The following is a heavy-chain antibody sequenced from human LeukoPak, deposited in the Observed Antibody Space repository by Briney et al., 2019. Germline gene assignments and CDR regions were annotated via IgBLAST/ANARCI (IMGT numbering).Heavy chain of an antibody. D-gene: IGHD2-15*01. CDR2: IYSGGST. Sequence: GGSLRLSCAASGFTVSSNYMSWVRQAPGKGLEWVSVIYSGGSTYYADSVKGRFTISRDNSKNTLYLQMNSPRAEDTAVYYCAREYCSGGSCYTDYWGQGTLVTVSS. J-gene: IGHJ4*02. V-gene: IGHV3-66*01. CDR3: AREYCSGGSCYTDY. CDR1: GFTVSSNY.